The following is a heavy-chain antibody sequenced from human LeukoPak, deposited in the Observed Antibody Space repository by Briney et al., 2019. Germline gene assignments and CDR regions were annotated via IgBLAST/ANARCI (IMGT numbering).Heavy chain of an antibody. CDR2: LNPNSGVT. CDR1: GYTFSRYY. CDR3: AREDNWNYDY. Sequence: ASVKVSCKASGYTFSRYYMRWVRQAPGHGLEWMGWLNPNSGVTKYAQKFQGRVTMTRDTSISTAYMELSSLRSDDTAVYYCAREDNWNYDYWGQGTLVTVSS. J-gene: IGHJ4*02. D-gene: IGHD1-7*01. V-gene: IGHV1-2*02.